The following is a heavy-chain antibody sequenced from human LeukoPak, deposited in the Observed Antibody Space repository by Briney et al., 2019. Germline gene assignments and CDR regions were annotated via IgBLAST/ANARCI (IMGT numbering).Heavy chain of an antibody. V-gene: IGHV1-18*01. J-gene: IGHJ4*02. CDR1: GYTFTSYG. CDR2: ISAYNGNT. D-gene: IGHD3-22*01. CDR3: ARDPPGYYYDSSGYLDY. Sequence: ASVKDSCKASGYTFTSYGISEVRQAPGQGLEWMGWISAYNGNTNYAQKLQGRVTMTTDTSTSTAYMELRSLRSDDTAVYYCARDPPGYYYDSSGYLDYWGQGTLVTVSS.